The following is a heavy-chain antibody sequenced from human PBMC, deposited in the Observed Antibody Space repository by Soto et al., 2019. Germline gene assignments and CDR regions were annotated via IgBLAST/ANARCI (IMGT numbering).Heavy chain of an antibody. CDR2: IYYSGST. V-gene: IGHV4-59*12. D-gene: IGHD5-12*01. Sequence: PSETLSLTCNVSGGSISSDYWSWMRQPPVKGLEWIGYIYYSGSTNYNPSLKSRVTISVDRSKNQFSLKLSSVTAADTAVYYCAAGGGLPRYYSGQGTLVTVSS. J-gene: IGHJ4*02. CDR3: AAGGGLPRYY. CDR1: GGSISSDY.